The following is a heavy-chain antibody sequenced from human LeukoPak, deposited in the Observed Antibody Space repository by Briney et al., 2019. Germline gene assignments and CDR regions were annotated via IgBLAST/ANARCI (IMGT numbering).Heavy chain of an antibody. Sequence: GGSLRLSCAASGFTFSSYGMHWVRQAPGKGLEWVAVMWYDGSNKYYADSVKGRFTISRDNSKNTLYLQTHSLRAEDTAVYYCARDEVTTPRDWGQGTLVTVSS. J-gene: IGHJ4*02. D-gene: IGHD4-17*01. CDR3: ARDEVTTPRD. V-gene: IGHV3-33*01. CDR1: GFTFSSYG. CDR2: MWYDGSNK.